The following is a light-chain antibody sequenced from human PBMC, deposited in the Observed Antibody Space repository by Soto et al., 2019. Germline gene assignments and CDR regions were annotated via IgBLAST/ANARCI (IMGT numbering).Light chain of an antibody. J-gene: IGKJ1*01. CDR1: QSVSSSY. CDR3: HQRQSWPRT. Sequence: LLTQSPGTLSLSPGERSTLSCRASQSVSSSYLAWYQQKPGQAPRLLIYGASSRATGIPDRFSGSGSGTDFTLTISDVQPEDFALYYCHQRQSWPRTFGQGTKVDIK. CDR2: GAS. V-gene: IGKV3-20*01.